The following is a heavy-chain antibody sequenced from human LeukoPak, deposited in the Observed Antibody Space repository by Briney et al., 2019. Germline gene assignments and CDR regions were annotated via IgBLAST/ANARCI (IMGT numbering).Heavy chain of an antibody. CDR2: ISTSSSYI. J-gene: IGHJ4*02. Sequence: GGSLRLSCAASGFTFSSYSMNWVRQAPGKGLEWVSSISTSSSYIYYADSVKGRFTSSRDNAKNSLYLQMNSLRADDTAVYYCAKDNGWLHEYWGQGTLVTVSS. CDR1: GFTFSSYS. D-gene: IGHD6-19*01. CDR3: AKDNGWLHEY. V-gene: IGHV3-21*04.